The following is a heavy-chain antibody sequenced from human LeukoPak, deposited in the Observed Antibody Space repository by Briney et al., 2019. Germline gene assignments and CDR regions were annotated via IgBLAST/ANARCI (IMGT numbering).Heavy chain of an antibody. CDR1: GGTFSSYA. J-gene: IGHJ4*02. V-gene: IGHV1-69*13. Sequence: SVKVSCKASGGTFSSYAISWVRQAPGQGLEWMGGIIPIFGTANYAQKFQGRVTITADESTSTAYMELSSLRSEDTAVYYRARVGGYGVFDYWGQGTLVIVSS. CDR3: ARVGGYGVFDY. CDR2: IIPIFGTA. D-gene: IGHD5-12*01.